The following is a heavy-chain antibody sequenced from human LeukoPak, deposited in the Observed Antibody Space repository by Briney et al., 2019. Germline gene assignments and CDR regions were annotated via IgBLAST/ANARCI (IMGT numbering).Heavy chain of an antibody. Sequence: ASVKVSCKASGYIFTSYGLSWVRQAPGQGLEWMGWISAYNGNTNYAQKVQGRVTMTTETSTRTAYMELGSLISDDTAVYYCARNLGTAGVYYGMDVWGQGTTVTVSS. CDR3: ARNLGTAGVYYGMDV. CDR2: ISAYNGNT. V-gene: IGHV1-18*01. CDR1: GYIFTSYG. J-gene: IGHJ6*02. D-gene: IGHD6-13*01.